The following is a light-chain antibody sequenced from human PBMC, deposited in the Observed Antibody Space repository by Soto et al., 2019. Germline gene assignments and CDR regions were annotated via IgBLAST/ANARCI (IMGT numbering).Light chain of an antibody. J-gene: IGKJ4*01. V-gene: IGKV1-5*01. CDR1: QSVESW. CDR3: QQYDNYPLT. CDR2: DAS. Sequence: DIQMTQSPFTLSASVVVRVTISCRASQSVESWLAWYQQKRGKASTFLIYDASTLESVVPSKFSGSGSGTEFTLTISSLQPDDFATYYCQQYDNYPLTFGGGTKVDIK.